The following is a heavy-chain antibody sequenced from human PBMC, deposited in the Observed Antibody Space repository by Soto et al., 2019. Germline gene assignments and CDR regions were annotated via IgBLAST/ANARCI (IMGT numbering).Heavy chain of an antibody. CDR1: GGSISSSSYY. J-gene: IGHJ5*02. V-gene: IGHV4-39*01. CDR2: IYYSGST. D-gene: IGHD4-4*01. CDR3: ARRAITTEGNWFDP. Sequence: SETLSLTRTVSGGSISSSSYYWGWIRQPPGKGLEWIGSIYYSGSTYYNPSLKSRVTISVDTSKNQFSLKLSTVTAADTAVYYCARRAITTEGNWFDPWGQGTLVTVSS.